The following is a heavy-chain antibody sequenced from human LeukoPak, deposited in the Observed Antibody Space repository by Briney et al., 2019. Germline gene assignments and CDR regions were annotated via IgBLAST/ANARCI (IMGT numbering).Heavy chain of an antibody. Sequence: GGSLRLSCAASGFTFSSYTIHWVRQAPGKGLEWVAAIWYDGSNEYYADSVKGRFTISRDNSKNTLYLQLNSLRAEDTAVYYCARVGDYYDSSGYSDAFDIWGQGTMVTVSS. CDR3: ARVGDYYDSSGYSDAFDI. CDR2: IWYDGSNE. D-gene: IGHD3-22*01. J-gene: IGHJ3*02. V-gene: IGHV3-33*01. CDR1: GFTFSSYT.